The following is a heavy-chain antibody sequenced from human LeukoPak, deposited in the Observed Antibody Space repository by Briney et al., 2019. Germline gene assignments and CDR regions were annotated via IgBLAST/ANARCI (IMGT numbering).Heavy chain of an antibody. Sequence: GESLKISCKGSGYSFTSYWIGWARQMPGKGLEWMGIIYPGDSDTRYSPSFQGQVTISADKSISTAYLQWSSLKASDTAMYYCARSAAAWNDAFDIWGQGTMVTVSS. CDR1: GYSFTSYW. V-gene: IGHV5-51*01. CDR2: IYPGDSDT. J-gene: IGHJ3*02. CDR3: ARSAAAWNDAFDI. D-gene: IGHD2-2*01.